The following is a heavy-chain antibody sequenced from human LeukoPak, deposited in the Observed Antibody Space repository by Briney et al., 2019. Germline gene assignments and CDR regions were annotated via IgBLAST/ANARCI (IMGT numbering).Heavy chain of an antibody. Sequence: GGSLGLSCAASGFTFSNAWMSWVRQAPGKGLEWVGRIKSKTDGGTTDYAAPVKGRFTISRDDSKNTLYLQMNSLKTEDTAVYNCTTDRYYDSSGYYYFDYWGQGTLVTVSS. CDR1: GFTFSNAW. CDR2: IKSKTDGGTT. J-gene: IGHJ4*02. CDR3: TTDRYYDSSGYYYFDY. V-gene: IGHV3-15*01. D-gene: IGHD3-22*01.